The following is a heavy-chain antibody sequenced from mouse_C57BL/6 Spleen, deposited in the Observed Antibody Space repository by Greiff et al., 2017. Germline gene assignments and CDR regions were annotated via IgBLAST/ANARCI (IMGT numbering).Heavy chain of an antibody. D-gene: IGHD1-1*01. CDR1: GYTFTGYW. CDR3: ARGDGSSYCGYFDV. Sequence: QVQLQQSGAELMKPGASVKLSCKATGYTFTGYWLEWVKQRPGHGLEWLGEILPGSGSTNYNEKFKGKATFTADTSANTAYMQLSSLTTEDSAIYYCARGDGSSYCGYFDVWGTGTTVTVSS. V-gene: IGHV1-9*01. CDR2: ILPGSGST. J-gene: IGHJ1*03.